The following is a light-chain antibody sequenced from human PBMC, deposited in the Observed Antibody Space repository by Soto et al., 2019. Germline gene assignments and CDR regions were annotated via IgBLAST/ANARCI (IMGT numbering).Light chain of an antibody. CDR1: QTVSSNY. V-gene: IGKV3-20*01. J-gene: IGKJ4*01. Sequence: EIVLTQSPDTLSLSPGERATLSCRASQTVSSNYLAWYQQKPGQAPRLLIYGASSRATGIPDGFSGSGSGTDFTLTISRLEPEDFAVYYCQQYASSPLTFGGGTKVDIK. CDR2: GAS. CDR3: QQYASSPLT.